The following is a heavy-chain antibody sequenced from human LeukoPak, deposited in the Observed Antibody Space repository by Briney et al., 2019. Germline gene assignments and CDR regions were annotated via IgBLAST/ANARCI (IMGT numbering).Heavy chain of an antibody. CDR3: AKAPGIAASDY. D-gene: IGHD6-13*01. CDR2: ISYDGSNK. CDR1: GFTLSSYG. J-gene: IGHJ4*02. V-gene: IGHV3-30*18. Sequence: GGSLRLSCAASGFTLSSYGMHWVRQAPGKGLEWVAVISYDGSNKYYADSVKGRFTISRDNSKNTLYLQMNSLRAEDTAVYYCAKAPGIAASDYWGQGTLVTASS.